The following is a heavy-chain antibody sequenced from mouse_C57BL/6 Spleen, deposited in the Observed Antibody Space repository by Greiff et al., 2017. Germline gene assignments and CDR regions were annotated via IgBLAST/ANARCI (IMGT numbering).Heavy chain of an antibody. CDR1: GYTFTSYG. V-gene: IGHV1-81*01. CDR2: IYPRSGNT. CDR3: ARRGDGYPYAMDY. Sequence: VQLQQSGAELARPGASVKLSCKASGYTFTSYGISWVKQRTGQGLEWIGEIYPRSGNTYYNEKFKGKATLTADKSSSTAYMELRSLTSEDSAVYFCARRGDGYPYAMDYWGQGTSVTVSS. D-gene: IGHD2-3*01. J-gene: IGHJ4*01.